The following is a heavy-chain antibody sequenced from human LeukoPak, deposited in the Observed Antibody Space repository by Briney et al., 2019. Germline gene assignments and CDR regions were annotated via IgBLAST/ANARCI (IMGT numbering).Heavy chain of an antibody. V-gene: IGHV4-34*09. J-gene: IGHJ6*03. Sequence: SETLSLTCAVYGGSFSDYYWSWIRQPPGKGLEWIGEISPSGSTNYKTSLKSRVTISVDTSKNQFSLKLSSVTAADTAVYYCARDSVGQQLAPARYYYYMDVWGKGTTVTVSS. CDR2: ISPSGST. CDR1: GGSFSDYY. D-gene: IGHD6-13*01. CDR3: ARDSVGQQLAPARYYYYMDV.